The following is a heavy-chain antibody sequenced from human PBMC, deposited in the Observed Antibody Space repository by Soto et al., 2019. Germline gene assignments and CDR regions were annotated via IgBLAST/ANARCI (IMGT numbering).Heavy chain of an antibody. V-gene: IGHV2-5*02. Sequence: QITLKESGPTLVKPTQTLTLTCTFSGFSLSTSGVGVGWIRQPPGKALEWLALIYWDDDKRYSPSLKSRLTITKDTSKNQVVLTMTKMDPVDTATYYCAHRRETPWSDNSNWNNWFDPWGQGTLLTVSS. J-gene: IGHJ5*02. CDR1: GFSLSTSGVG. CDR3: AHRRETPWSDNSNWNNWFDP. CDR2: IYWDDDK. D-gene: IGHD6-13*01.